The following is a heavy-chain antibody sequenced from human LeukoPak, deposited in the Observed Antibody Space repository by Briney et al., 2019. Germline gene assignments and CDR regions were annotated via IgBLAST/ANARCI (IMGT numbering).Heavy chain of an antibody. CDR2: ISLTGLT. Sequence: SGTLSLTCGVSGDSISNTNWWSWVRQPPGQGLEWIGEISLTGLTHYNPSLESRVTVSLDKSKNQLSLNLTSLTAADTAVYYCSRENGAFSPFGYWGQGTLVIVSS. CDR3: SRENGAFSPFGY. CDR1: GDSISNTNW. V-gene: IGHV4-4*02. D-gene: IGHD2-8*01. J-gene: IGHJ4*02.